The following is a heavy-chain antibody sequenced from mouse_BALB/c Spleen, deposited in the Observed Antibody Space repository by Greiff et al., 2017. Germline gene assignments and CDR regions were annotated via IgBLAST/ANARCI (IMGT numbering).Heavy chain of an antibody. CDR1: GFAFSSYD. V-gene: IGHV5-12-1*01. Sequence: DVMLVESGGGLVKPGGSLKLSCAASGFAFSSYDMSWVRQTPEKRLEWVAYISSGGGSTYYPDTVKGRFTISRDNAKNTLYLQMSSLKSEDTAMYYCARHTPYYYGSSYWYFDVWGAGTTVTVSS. CDR2: ISSGGGST. D-gene: IGHD1-1*01. CDR3: ARHTPYYYGSSYWYFDV. J-gene: IGHJ1*01.